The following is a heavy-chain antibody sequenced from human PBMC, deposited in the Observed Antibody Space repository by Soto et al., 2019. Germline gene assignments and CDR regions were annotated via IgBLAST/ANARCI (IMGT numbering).Heavy chain of an antibody. CDR1: GFTFSTYS. V-gene: IGHV3-48*02. Sequence: EVQLVESGGGLVQPGGSLRLSCVASGFTFSTYSMNWARQAPGKGLEWIAYITGSGSPTFYADSVKGRFTISRDNAKNSLYLQMTSLRDEDTSVYYCARDNGIEGSFDPWGQGTLVTVSS. J-gene: IGHJ5*02. CDR3: ARDNGIEGSFDP. CDR2: ITGSGSPT.